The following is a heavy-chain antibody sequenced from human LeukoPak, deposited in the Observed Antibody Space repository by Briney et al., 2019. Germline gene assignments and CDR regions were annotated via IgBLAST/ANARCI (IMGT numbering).Heavy chain of an antibody. CDR2: ISSSSSYI. CDR3: ARGENYYGSGSYYNASY. Sequence: GGSLRLSCATSGFTFSSYSMNWVRQAPGKGLEWVSSISSSSSYIYYADSVKGRFTISRDNAKNSLYLQMNSLRAEDTAVYYCARGENYYGSGSYYNASYWGQGTLVTVSS. V-gene: IGHV3-21*01. D-gene: IGHD3-10*01. CDR1: GFTFSSYS. J-gene: IGHJ4*02.